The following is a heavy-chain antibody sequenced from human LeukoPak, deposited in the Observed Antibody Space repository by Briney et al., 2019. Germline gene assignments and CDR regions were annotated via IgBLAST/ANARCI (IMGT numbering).Heavy chain of an antibody. J-gene: IGHJ4*02. CDR3: ARDLPRGYSYGFHY. CDR2: INPNSGGT. D-gene: IGHD5-18*01. Sequence: ASVKVSCKASGYTFTSYGIIWVRQAPGQGLEWMGWINPNSGGTNYAQKFQGRVTMTRDTSISTAYMELSRLRSDDTAVYYCARDLPRGYSYGFHYWGQGTLVTVSS. V-gene: IGHV1-2*02. CDR1: GYTFTSYG.